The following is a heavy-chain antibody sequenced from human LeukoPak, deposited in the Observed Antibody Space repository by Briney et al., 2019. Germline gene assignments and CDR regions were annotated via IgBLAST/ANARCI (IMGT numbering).Heavy chain of an antibody. D-gene: IGHD2-15*01. V-gene: IGHV1-2*02. CDR1: GYTFTGYY. Sequence: GASVKVSCKASGYTFTGYYIHWVRQAPGQGLEWMGWINPNSGGTNYAQNLQGRVTMTTDTSTSTAYMELRSLRSDDTAVYYCARGIIGYYFDYWGQGTLVTVSS. CDR3: ARGIIGYYFDY. CDR2: INPNSGGT. J-gene: IGHJ4*02.